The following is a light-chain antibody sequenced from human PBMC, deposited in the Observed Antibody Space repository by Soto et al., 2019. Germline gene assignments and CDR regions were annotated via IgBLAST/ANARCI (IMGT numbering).Light chain of an antibody. J-gene: IGKJ1*01. CDR3: QQYNSYSPWT. V-gene: IGKV1-5*03. Sequence: DIQMTQSPSTLSASVGDRVTITCRASQSISSWLAWYQQKPGKAPKLLIYKASSLDSGVPSRFSGSGSGTEFTLTISRLQPDDFATYYCQQYNSYSPWTFGQGTKVEIK. CDR2: KAS. CDR1: QSISSW.